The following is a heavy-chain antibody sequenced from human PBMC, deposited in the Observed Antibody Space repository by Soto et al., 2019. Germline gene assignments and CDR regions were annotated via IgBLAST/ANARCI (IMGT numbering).Heavy chain of an antibody. J-gene: IGHJ6*02. CDR3: ARVLVGEGAYYYYGMDV. CDR2: ISYDGSNK. V-gene: IGHV3-30-3*01. Sequence: GGSLRLSCAASGFTFSSYAMHWVRQAPGKGLEWVAVISYDGSNKYYADSVKGRFTISRDNSKNTLYLQMNSLRAEDTAVYYCARVLVGEGAYYYYGMDVWGRGTTVTVSS. D-gene: IGHD2-21*01. CDR1: GFTFSSYA.